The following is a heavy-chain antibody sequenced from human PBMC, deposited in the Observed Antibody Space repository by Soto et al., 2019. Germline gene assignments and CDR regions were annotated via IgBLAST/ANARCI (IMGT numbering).Heavy chain of an antibody. V-gene: IGHV5-51*01. J-gene: IGHJ4*02. CDR1: GYSFTSYW. CDR2: IFPDDSDT. D-gene: IGHD3-10*01. Sequence: GESLKISCQVSGYSFTSYWIGWVRQMSGKGLEWMAMIFPDDSDTRYSPSFQGRVTISVDKSTSTASLQWHSLEASDTTMYYCARLDYGSGTPHFDVWGQGTQVTVSS. CDR3: ARLDYGSGTPHFDV.